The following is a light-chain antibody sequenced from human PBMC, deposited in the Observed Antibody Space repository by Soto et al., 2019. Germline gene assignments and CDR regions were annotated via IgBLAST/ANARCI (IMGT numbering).Light chain of an antibody. CDR3: NSFTTSSTLV. J-gene: IGLJ2*01. V-gene: IGLV2-14*03. Sequence: QSALTQPASVSGSPGQSITISCTGTSSDVGAYNYVSWYQHHPGKAPKLMIYDVSNRPSGVSNRFSGSKSGNTASLTISGLQAEDKADYYCNSFTTSSTLVFGGGTKATVL. CDR1: SSDVGAYNY. CDR2: DVS.